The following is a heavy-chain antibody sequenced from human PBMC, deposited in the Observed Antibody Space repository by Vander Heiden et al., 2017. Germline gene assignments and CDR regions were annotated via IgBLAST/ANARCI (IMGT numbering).Heavy chain of an antibody. CDR1: GFNLNSYW. V-gene: IGHV3-74*01. CDR2: LKSDGRTT. CDR3: ARSGRVHDNLSGYYRGGLDV. D-gene: IGHD3-9*01. J-gene: IGHJ6*02. Sequence: EDQLVESGGGLVQPGGSMRLSCAAYGFNLNSYWMHWVRQAPGKGLVWVARLKSDGRTTDYADSVKGRFTISRDTSKNTLSLQMSTLRGEDTALYYCARSGRVHDNLSGYYRGGLDVWGQGTRVIVS.